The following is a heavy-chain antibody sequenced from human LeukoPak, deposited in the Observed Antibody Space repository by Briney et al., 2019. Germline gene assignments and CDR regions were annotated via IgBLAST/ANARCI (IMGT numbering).Heavy chain of an antibody. J-gene: IGHJ5*02. CDR2: LWYSGTT. Sequence: SETLSLTCTVSGGSINNYYWYWMRQPPGKGLEWIGYLWYSGTTKYNPSLKSRVTISVDTSKNQFSLKLNYVTAADTAVYYCAKGGPEASAGLTWFDPWGQGTRVTVSS. CDR3: AKGGPEASAGLTWFDP. D-gene: IGHD1-14*01. V-gene: IGHV4-59*01. CDR1: GGSINNYY.